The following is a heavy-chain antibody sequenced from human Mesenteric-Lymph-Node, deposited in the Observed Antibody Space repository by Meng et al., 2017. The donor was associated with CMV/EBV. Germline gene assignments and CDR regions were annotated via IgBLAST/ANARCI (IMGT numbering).Heavy chain of an antibody. Sequence: GSLRLSCTVSGGSVSSGSYYWSWIRQPPGKGLEWIGYIYYSGSTNYNPSLKSRVTISVDTSKNQFSLKLSSVTAADTAVYYCARGQLLGYCSSTSCPFDYWGQGTLVTVSS. CDR2: IYYSGST. D-gene: IGHD2-2*01. CDR1: GGSVSSGSYY. V-gene: IGHV4-61*01. J-gene: IGHJ4*02. CDR3: ARGQLLGYCSSTSCPFDY.